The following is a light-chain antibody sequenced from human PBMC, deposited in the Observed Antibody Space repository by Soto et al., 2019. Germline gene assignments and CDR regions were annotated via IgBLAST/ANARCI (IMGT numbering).Light chain of an antibody. Sequence: QSALTQPASVSGSPGQSIAISCTGTSSEVGAYNYVSWYQQYPGKAPKLVIFDVSYRPSGVSTRFSGSKSGNTASLTISGLQADDEADYYCKSFTTSDTYVFGTGTKVTVL. CDR2: DVS. V-gene: IGLV2-14*03. CDR3: KSFTTSDTYV. J-gene: IGLJ1*01. CDR1: SSEVGAYNY.